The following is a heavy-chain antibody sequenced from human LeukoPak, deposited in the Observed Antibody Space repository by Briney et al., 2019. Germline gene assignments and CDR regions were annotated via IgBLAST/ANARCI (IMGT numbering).Heavy chain of an antibody. Sequence: ASVTVSCKASGYTFTSYGISWVRQAPGQGLEWMGWISAYNGNTNYAQKLQGRVTMTTETSTSTAYMELRSLRSDDTAVYYCASMSSGYDPNWFDPWGQGTLVTVSS. CDR3: ASMSSGYDPNWFDP. CDR1: GYTFTSYG. D-gene: IGHD5-12*01. V-gene: IGHV1-18*01. J-gene: IGHJ5*02. CDR2: ISAYNGNT.